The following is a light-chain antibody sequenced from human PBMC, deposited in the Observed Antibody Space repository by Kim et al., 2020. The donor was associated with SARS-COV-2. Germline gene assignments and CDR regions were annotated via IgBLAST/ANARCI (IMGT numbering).Light chain of an antibody. J-gene: IGLJ3*02. V-gene: IGLV1-44*01. CDR2: SNN. CDR1: SSNIGSNT. Sequence: GQRVTISCSGSSSNIGSNTVNWYQHLPGTAPKLLIYSNNQRASGVPDRFSGSKSGTSASLAISGLQSEDEADYYCAVWDDSLNGPVFGGGTKVTVL. CDR3: AVWDDSLNGPV.